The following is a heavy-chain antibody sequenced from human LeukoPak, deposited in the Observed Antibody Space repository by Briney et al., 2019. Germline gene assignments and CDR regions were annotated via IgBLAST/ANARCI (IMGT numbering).Heavy chain of an antibody. V-gene: IGHV1-2*02. CDR1: GYTFTGYN. CDR2: INPNIGDT. CDR3: ARTQILDC. J-gene: IGHJ4*02. Sequence: ASVKVSCKASGYTFTGYNMHWVRQAPGQGLEWMGWINPNIGDTNYAQKFQGRVTMTRDTSISTVYMDLRGLGGDDTAVYYCARTQILDCWGQGTLVTVSS.